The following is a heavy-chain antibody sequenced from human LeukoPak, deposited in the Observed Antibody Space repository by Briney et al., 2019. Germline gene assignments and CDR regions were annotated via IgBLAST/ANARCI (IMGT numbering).Heavy chain of an antibody. Sequence: GGSLRLSCAASGFTFNSYWMDWVRQAPGKGLEWAANIKRDGSEKYYVDSVKGRFTISRDNAKNSLDLQMNSLRVEDTAVYYCARLGPASSGWPESFDYWGQGTLVTVSS. CDR2: IKRDGSEK. CDR3: ARLGPASSGWPESFDY. CDR1: GFTFNSYW. J-gene: IGHJ4*02. V-gene: IGHV3-7*03. D-gene: IGHD6-19*01.